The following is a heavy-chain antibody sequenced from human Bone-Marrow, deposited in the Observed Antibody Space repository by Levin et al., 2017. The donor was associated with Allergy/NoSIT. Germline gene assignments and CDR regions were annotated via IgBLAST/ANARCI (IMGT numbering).Heavy chain of an antibody. D-gene: IGHD3-3*01. J-gene: IGHJ3*02. Sequence: PSETLSLTCTVSGGSISSGNYYWTWIRQHPGKGLEWIGYISYSGNTFYNASLKSRLTISVDTSKTHFSLRLSSVTAADTAVYYCARDITIFGVVLAVNDAFDIWGQGTMVTVSS. CDR2: ISYSGNT. V-gene: IGHV4-31*03. CDR3: ARDITIFGVVLAVNDAFDI. CDR1: GGSISSGNYY.